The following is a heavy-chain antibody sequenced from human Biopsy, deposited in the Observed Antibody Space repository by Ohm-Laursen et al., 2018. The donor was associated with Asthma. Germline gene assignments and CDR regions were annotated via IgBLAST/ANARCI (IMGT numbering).Heavy chain of an antibody. CDR2: VYSTGST. D-gene: IGHD2-15*01. CDR3: AGFCSGGNCPDH. V-gene: IGHV4-59*01. CDR1: PGSISDYY. Sequence: TLSLTCTVPPGSISDYYWNWIRQFPGKGLEWIGYVYSTGSTNYNPSLKSRVTISVDTSKNQFSLKLSSVIAADTAVYYCAGFCSGGNCPDHWGQGTLVTVSS. J-gene: IGHJ4*02.